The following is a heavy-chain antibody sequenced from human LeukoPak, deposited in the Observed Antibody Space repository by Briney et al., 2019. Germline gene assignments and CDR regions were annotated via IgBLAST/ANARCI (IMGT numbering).Heavy chain of an antibody. CDR3: ARRGAPYYYGSGSYYRSHYYFDY. Sequence: SETLSLTCAVYGGSFSGYYWSWIRQPPGKGLEWIGEINHSRSTNYNPSLKSRVTISVDTSKNQFSLKLSSVTAADTAVYYCARRGAPYYYGSGSYYRSHYYFDYWGQGTLVTVSS. D-gene: IGHD3-10*01. CDR1: GGSFSGYY. CDR2: INHSRST. V-gene: IGHV4-34*01. J-gene: IGHJ4*02.